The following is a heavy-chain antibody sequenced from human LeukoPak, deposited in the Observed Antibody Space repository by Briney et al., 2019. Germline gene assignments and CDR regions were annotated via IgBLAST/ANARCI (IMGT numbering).Heavy chain of an antibody. V-gene: IGHV4-39*01. CDR3: ARRETGKAPDY. Sequence: SETLSLTCTVSGCSISSSSYDWGWIRQPPGRGLEWIESIYYSGSTYYNPSLKSRVTISVDTSKNQFSLKLSSVTAADTAVYYCARRETGKAPDYWGQGTLVTVSS. D-gene: IGHD3-10*01. CDR1: GCSISSSSYD. J-gene: IGHJ4*02. CDR2: IYYSGST.